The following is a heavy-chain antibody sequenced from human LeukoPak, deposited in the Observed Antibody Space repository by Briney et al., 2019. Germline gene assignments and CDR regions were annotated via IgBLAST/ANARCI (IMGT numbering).Heavy chain of an antibody. CDR1: GFTFSNYA. CDR2: MSASGGST. CDR3: ARGLFFYYCSFFYF. J-gene: IGHJ4*02. D-gene: IGHD2/OR15-2a*01. V-gene: IGHV3-23*01. Sequence: GGSLRLSCAASGFTFSNYAMSWVRQAPGKGLEWVSGMSASGGSTYYADSVKGRFTISRDNSKYTLYMQMNRLRAEDTALYYCARGLFFYYCSFFYFWGQGTLVPVSS.